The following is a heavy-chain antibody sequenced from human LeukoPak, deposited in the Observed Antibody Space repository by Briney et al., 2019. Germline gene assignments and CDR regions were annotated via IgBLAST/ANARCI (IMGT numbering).Heavy chain of an antibody. J-gene: IGHJ4*02. D-gene: IGHD5-12*01. V-gene: IGHV3-7*01. CDR3: ASSRTYSGYDIDY. CDR1: GFTFSSYW. CDR2: IKQDGSEK. Sequence: GGSLRLSRAASGFTFSSYWMSWVRQAPGKGLEWVANIKQDGSEKYYVDSVKGRFTISRDNAKNSLYLQMNSLRAEDTAVYYCASSRTYSGYDIDYWGQGTLVTVSS.